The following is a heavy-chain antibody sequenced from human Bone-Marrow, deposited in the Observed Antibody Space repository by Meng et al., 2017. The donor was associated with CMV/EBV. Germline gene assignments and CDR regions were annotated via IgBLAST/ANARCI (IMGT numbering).Heavy chain of an antibody. CDR2: IRYDGSNK. CDR3: AILRGGYGGNLDAFDI. J-gene: IGHJ3*02. V-gene: IGHV3-30*02. Sequence: GESLKISCAASGFTFSSYAMHWVRQAPGKGLEWVAFIRYDGSNKYYADSVKGRFTISRDNSKNTLYLQMNSLRAEDTAVYYCAILRGGYGGNLDAFDIWGQGTMVTVSS. D-gene: IGHD4-23*01. CDR1: GFTFSSYA.